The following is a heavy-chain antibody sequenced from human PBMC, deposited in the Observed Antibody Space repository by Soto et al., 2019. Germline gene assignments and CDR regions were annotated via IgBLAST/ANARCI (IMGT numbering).Heavy chain of an antibody. D-gene: IGHD3-3*01. Sequence: GGSLRLSCAASGFTFSDYYMSWIRQAPGKGLEWVSYISSSGSTIYYADSVKGRFTISRDNAKNSLYLQMNSLRAEDTAVYYCARELRFLEWLLSHDAFDIWGQGTMVTVSS. J-gene: IGHJ3*02. CDR1: GFTFSDYY. CDR2: ISSSGSTI. V-gene: IGHV3-11*01. CDR3: ARELRFLEWLLSHDAFDI.